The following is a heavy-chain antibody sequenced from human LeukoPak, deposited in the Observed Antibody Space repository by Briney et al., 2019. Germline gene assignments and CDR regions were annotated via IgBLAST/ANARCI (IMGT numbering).Heavy chain of an antibody. CDR1: GYTVTSYG. Sequence: ASVNVSCKASGYTVTSYGISWVGQAPGRELEWMGWINSYNGNTNYAQKLHGRVTMTTDTPTSTAYMELRSLRSDDTAVYYCVTEAGTYFDYWGQGTLVTVSS. V-gene: IGHV1-18*04. D-gene: IGHD6-19*01. CDR2: INSYNGNT. CDR3: VTEAGTYFDY. J-gene: IGHJ4*02.